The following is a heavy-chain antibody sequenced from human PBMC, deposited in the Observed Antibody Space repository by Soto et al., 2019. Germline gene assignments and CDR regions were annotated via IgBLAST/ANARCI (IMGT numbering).Heavy chain of an antibody. CDR1: GFTFSSYS. J-gene: IGHJ4*02. D-gene: IGHD6-13*01. Sequence: GGSLRLSCAASGFTFSSYSMNWVRQAPGKGLEWVSYISSSSSTIYYADSVKGRFTISRDNAKNSLYLQMNSLRAEDTAVYYCARDLTAAAGPHRPYWGQGTLVTVSS. CDR2: ISSSSSTI. V-gene: IGHV3-48*01. CDR3: ARDLTAAAGPHRPY.